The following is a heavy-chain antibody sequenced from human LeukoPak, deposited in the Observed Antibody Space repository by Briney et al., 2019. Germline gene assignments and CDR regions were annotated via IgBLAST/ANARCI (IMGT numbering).Heavy chain of an antibody. V-gene: IGHV4-59*08. Sequence: SETLSLTCTVSGGTISDYYWTWIRQPPGKGLEWIGYIYYSGSTNYNPSLKSRVTISVDTSKNQFSLKLNSVTAADTAVYYCARRLGYSYPFDCWGQGTLVSVSS. CDR1: GGTISDYY. CDR3: ARRLGYSYPFDC. D-gene: IGHD5-18*01. CDR2: IYYSGST. J-gene: IGHJ4*02.